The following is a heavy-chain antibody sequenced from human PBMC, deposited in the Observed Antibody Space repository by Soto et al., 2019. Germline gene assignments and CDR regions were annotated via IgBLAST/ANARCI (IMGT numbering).Heavy chain of an antibody. J-gene: IGHJ4*02. CDR2: ISYDGSNK. Sequence: QVQLVESGGGVVQPGRSLRLSCAASGFTFSSYGMHWVRQAPGKGLEWVAVISYDGSNKYYADSVKGRFTISRDNSKNTLYLQMNSLRAEDTAVYYYATLEGYCSGGSCYRDYWGQGTLVTVSS. CDR3: ATLEGYCSGGSCYRDY. D-gene: IGHD2-15*01. V-gene: IGHV3-30*03. CDR1: GFTFSSYG.